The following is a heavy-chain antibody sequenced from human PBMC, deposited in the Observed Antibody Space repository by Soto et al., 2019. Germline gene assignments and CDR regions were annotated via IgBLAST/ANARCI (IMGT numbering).Heavy chain of an antibody. Sequence: EVQMVESGGGLVKPGGSLRLYCAASGFTFSSYSMNWVRQDAGKGLDWVSSNSSSSSYIYYAHSVKGRFTISRDNAKNSLYLQMNSLRAEDTAVYYCARDHYYDSNVWVQVTLVTVSS. CDR3: ARDHYYDSNV. D-gene: IGHD3-22*01. CDR2: NSSSSSYI. CDR1: GFTFSSYS. V-gene: IGHV3-21*01. J-gene: IGHJ4*02.